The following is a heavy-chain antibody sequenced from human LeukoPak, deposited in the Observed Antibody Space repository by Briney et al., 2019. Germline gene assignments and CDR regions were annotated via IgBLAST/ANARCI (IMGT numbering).Heavy chain of an antibody. CDR3: ASFRQWLVPTPPDY. CDR1: GFTFSSYG. Sequence: GGSLRLSRAASGFTFSSYGMHWVRQAPGKGLEWVAVIWYDGSNKYYADSVKGRFTISRDNSKNTMYLQMNSLRAEDTAVYYCASFRQWLVPTPPDYWGQGTLVTVSS. V-gene: IGHV3-33*01. CDR2: IWYDGSNK. D-gene: IGHD6-19*01. J-gene: IGHJ4*02.